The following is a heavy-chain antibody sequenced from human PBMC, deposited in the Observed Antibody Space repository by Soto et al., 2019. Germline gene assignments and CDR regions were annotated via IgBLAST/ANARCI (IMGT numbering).Heavy chain of an antibody. D-gene: IGHD4-4*01. V-gene: IGHV1-3*01. CDR3: ARGQIRDTVMGSAFDP. CDR2: INAGNGNT. CDR1: GYTFTSYA. Sequence: ASVKVSCKASGYTFTSYAMHWVRQAPGQRLEWMGWINAGNGNTKYSQKFQGRVTITRDTSASTAYMELSSLRSEDTAVYYCARGQIRDTVMGSAFDPWGQGTLVTVSS. J-gene: IGHJ5*02.